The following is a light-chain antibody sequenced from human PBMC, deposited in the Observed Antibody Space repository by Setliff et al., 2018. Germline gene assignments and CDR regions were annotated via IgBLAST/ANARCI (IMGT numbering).Light chain of an antibody. CDR1: SSDVGGYSY. CDR3: SSYTSSSPYV. CDR2: DVS. Sequence: QSVLTQPASVSGSPGQSITISCTGTSSDVGGYSYVSWYQQHPGKAPKLMIYDVSKRPSGVSNRFSGSKSGNTASLTISGLQAEDEADYYCSSYTSSSPYVFGTGTKVTVL. V-gene: IGLV2-14*01. J-gene: IGLJ1*01.